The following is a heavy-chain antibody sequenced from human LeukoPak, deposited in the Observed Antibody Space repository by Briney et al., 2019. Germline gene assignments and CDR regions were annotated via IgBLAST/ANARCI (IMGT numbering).Heavy chain of an antibody. Sequence: ASVKVSCKASGYTFTSYYMHWVRQAPGQGLEWMGWISAYNGNTNYAQKLQGRVTMTTDTSTSTAYMELRSLRSDDTAVYYCARVNYKWELSYWGQGTLATVSS. CDR2: ISAYNGNT. V-gene: IGHV1-18*04. D-gene: IGHD1-26*01. CDR3: ARVNYKWELSY. J-gene: IGHJ4*02. CDR1: GYTFTSYY.